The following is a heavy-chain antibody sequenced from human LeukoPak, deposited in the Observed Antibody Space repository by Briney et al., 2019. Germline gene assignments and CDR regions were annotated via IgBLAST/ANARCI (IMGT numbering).Heavy chain of an antibody. CDR1: GYSFTSYG. D-gene: IGHD2-15*01. CDR3: ARCGSGGACYSGGF. J-gene: IGHJ4*02. CDR2: ISVYNGNR. V-gene: IGHV1-18*01. Sequence: ASVKVSCKASGYSFTSYGMSWVRQAPGQGLEWMGWISVYNGNRNYAQKFQGRVTMTTDTSTSTAYMELRSLRSDDTAFYYCARCGSGGACYSGGFWGQGTLVTVSS.